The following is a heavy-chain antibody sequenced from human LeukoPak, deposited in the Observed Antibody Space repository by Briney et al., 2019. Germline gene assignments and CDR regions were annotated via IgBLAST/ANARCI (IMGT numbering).Heavy chain of an antibody. CDR3: ARESVRGVIHKGAFDI. J-gene: IGHJ3*02. Sequence: SVKVSCKASGGTFSSYAISWVRQAPGQGLEWMGGIIPIFGTANYAQKFQGRVTMTRDTSISTAYMELSRLRSDDTAVYYCARESVRGVIHKGAFDIWGQGTMVTVSS. CDR2: IIPIFGTA. CDR1: GGTFSSYA. V-gene: IGHV1-69*05. D-gene: IGHD3-10*01.